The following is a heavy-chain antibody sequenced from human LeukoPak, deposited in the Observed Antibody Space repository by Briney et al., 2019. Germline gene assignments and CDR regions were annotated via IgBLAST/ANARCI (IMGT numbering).Heavy chain of an antibody. CDR3: ARGVWYCSSTSCYTRNYYYGMDV. Sequence: PSETLSLTCAVYGGSFSGYYWSWIRQPPGKGLEWIGEINHTGSINYNPSLKSRVTISVDTSKNQFSLKLTSVTAADTAVYHCARGVWYCSSTSCYTRNYYYGMDVWGQGTTVTVSS. D-gene: IGHD2-2*02. CDR1: GGSFSGYY. CDR2: INHTGSI. J-gene: IGHJ6*02. V-gene: IGHV4-34*01.